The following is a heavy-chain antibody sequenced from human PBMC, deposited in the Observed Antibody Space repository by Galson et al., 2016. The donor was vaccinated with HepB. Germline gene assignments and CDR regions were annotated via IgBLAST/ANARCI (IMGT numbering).Heavy chain of an antibody. J-gene: IGHJ3*02. CDR1: GFTFGSHA. CDR2: ISGGGGLT. D-gene: IGHD1-14*01. Sequence: SLRLSCAASGFTFGSHAMTWVRQGPGKGLEWVSGISGGGGLTHYRHPGRGRFTISRDNSKNTLYLQMINLRAEDTAIYYCARCLQDITGDDAFDIWGRGTMVTVSP. CDR3: ARCLQDITGDDAFDI. V-gene: IGHV3-23*01.